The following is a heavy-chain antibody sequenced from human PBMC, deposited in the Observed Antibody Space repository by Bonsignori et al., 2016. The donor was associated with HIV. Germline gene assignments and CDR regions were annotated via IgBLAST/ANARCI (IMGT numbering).Heavy chain of an antibody. Sequence: WIRQPPGKGLEWVSVIYSGGSSTYYADSVKGRFTISRDNSKNTLYLQMNSLRAEDTAVYYCVRGGIQLWLDYWGQGTLVTVSS. V-gene: IGHV3-23*03. CDR3: VRGGIQLWLDY. D-gene: IGHD5-18*01. J-gene: IGHJ4*02. CDR2: IYSGGSST.